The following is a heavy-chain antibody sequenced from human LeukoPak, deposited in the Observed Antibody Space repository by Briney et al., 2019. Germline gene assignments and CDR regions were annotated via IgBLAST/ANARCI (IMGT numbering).Heavy chain of an antibody. J-gene: IGHJ4*02. CDR2: IKTDGSRK. D-gene: IGHD6-13*01. CDR1: GFTFSSYW. Sequence: GGSLRLSCAASGFTFSSYWMHWVRQAPGKGLVWVSRIKTDGSRKSYADSVKGRFTISRDNAKNSLYLQMNSLRAEDTAVYYCPSSSFDYWGQGTLVTVSS. CDR3: PSSSFDY. V-gene: IGHV3-74*01.